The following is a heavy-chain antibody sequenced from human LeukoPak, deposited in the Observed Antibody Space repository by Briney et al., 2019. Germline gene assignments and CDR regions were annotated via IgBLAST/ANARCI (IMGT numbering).Heavy chain of an antibody. D-gene: IGHD6-13*01. V-gene: IGHV3-21*04. CDR2: ISSSSYI. Sequence: PGGSLRLSCAASGFTFSSYSMNWVRQAPGKGLEWVSSISSSSYIYYADSVKGRFTISRDNAKNSLYLQMNSLRAEDTAVYYCARASYSSSWYVDGMDVWGQGTTVTVSS. CDR1: GFTFSSYS. CDR3: ARASYSSSWYVDGMDV. J-gene: IGHJ6*02.